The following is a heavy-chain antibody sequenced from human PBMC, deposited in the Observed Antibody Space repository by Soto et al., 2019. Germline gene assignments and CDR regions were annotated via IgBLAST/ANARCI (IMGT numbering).Heavy chain of an antibody. J-gene: IGHJ4*02. CDR3: ARAATGSYHSAY. V-gene: IGHV1-18*04. CDR1: GYAFTSYG. CDR2: IAPHSGRT. Sequence: QVQLVQSGPKVKNPGASVRVSCVASGYAFTSYGVNWVRQAPGQGLEWMGWIAPHSGRTTYLPKFQGRVTMTADVSTNTAYIELRSLKSDDTGIYFCARAATGSYHSAYWGQGTVVTVSS. D-gene: IGHD3-10*01.